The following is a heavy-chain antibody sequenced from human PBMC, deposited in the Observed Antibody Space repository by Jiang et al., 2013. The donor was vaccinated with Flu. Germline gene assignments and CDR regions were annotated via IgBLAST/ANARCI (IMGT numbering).Heavy chain of an antibody. D-gene: IGHD5-18*01. Sequence: QKFQGWVTMTRDTSISTAYMELNRLRSDDTAVYYCARVRGYTYGHPLDYWGQGTLVTVSS. V-gene: IGHV1-2*04. J-gene: IGHJ4*02. CDR3: ARVRGYTYGHPLDY.